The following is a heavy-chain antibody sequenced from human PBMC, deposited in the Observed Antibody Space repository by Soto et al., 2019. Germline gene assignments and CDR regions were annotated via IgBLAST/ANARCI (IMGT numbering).Heavy chain of an antibody. CDR2: IIPMFGTT. CDR1: GGSFSGYA. J-gene: IGHJ5*02. D-gene: IGHD2-2*01. Sequence: QVQLVQSGPEVKKPGSSVKVSCKASGGSFSGYAISWVRQAPGQRLEWMGGIIPMFGTTNYAPKFQGRVTINADESTSTAYMELTSLRPEDTAVYYCARGSDIPAAINCFDPWGQGTLVTVSS. V-gene: IGHV1-69*01. CDR3: ARGSDIPAAINCFDP.